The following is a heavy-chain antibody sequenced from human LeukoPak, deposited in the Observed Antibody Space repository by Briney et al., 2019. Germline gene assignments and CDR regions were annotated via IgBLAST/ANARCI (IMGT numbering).Heavy chain of an antibody. CDR2: IYHSGST. Sequence: PSETLSLTCAVSGGSISSSNWWSWVRQPPGKGLEWIGEIYHSGSTNYNPSLKSRVTISVDKSKNQFSLKLSSVTAADTAVYYCARSDGFRFYYFDYWGQGTLVTVSS. CDR3: ARSDGFRFYYFDY. J-gene: IGHJ4*02. D-gene: IGHD3-10*01. CDR1: GGSISSSNW. V-gene: IGHV4-4*02.